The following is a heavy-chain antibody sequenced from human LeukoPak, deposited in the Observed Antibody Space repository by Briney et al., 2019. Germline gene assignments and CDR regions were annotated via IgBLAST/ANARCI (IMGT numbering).Heavy chain of an antibody. CDR1: GFTFSSYA. Sequence: GGSLRLSCAASGFTFSSYAMSWVRQAPGKGLEWVSAISGSGGATKYADSVKGRFTISRDNSKNTVYLQMNSLRAEDTAVYYCAKDPSIHLAYYYFDYWGQGTLVTVSS. CDR3: AKDPSIHLAYYYFDY. CDR2: ISGSGGAT. J-gene: IGHJ4*02. V-gene: IGHV3-23*01. D-gene: IGHD2-21*01.